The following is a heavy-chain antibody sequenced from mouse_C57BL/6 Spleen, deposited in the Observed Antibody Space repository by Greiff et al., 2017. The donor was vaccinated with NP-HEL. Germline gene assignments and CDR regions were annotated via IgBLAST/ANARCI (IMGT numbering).Heavy chain of an antibody. Sequence: EVMLVESGAELVRPGASVKLSCTASGFNIKDDYMHWVKQRPEQGLEWIGWIDPENGDTEYASKFQGKATITADTSSNTAYLQLSSLTSEDTAVYYCTLPWGNYYAMDYWGQGTSVTVSS. CDR1: GFNIKDDY. J-gene: IGHJ4*01. D-gene: IGHD2-1*01. V-gene: IGHV14-4*01. CDR2: IDPENGDT. CDR3: TLPWGNYYAMDY.